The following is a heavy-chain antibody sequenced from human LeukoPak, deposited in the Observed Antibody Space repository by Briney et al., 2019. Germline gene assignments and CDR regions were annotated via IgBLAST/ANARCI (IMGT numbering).Heavy chain of an antibody. CDR3: AKSGGVTTTLGY. V-gene: IGHV3-30*18. CDR2: ISYYGSNK. J-gene: IGHJ4*02. D-gene: IGHD4-17*01. Sequence: PGGSLRLSCAASGFTFSSYGMHWVRQAPGKGLEWVAVISYYGSNKYYADSVKGRFTISRDNSKNTLYLQMNSLRAEDTAVYYCAKSGGVTTTLGYWGQGTLVTVSS. CDR1: GFTFSSYG.